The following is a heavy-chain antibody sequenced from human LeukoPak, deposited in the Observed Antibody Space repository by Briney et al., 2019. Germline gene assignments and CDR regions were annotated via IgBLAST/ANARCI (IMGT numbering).Heavy chain of an antibody. D-gene: IGHD2-2*01. CDR3: ARQMGYCSTSSCYTSDYFDS. CDR1: GGSFSGYY. CDR2: LSNNGST. Sequence: PSETLSLTCAVYGGSFSGYYWSWIRQPPGKGLEWIGTLSNNGSTYYNPSLKSRLTISVDTSKNHFSLKVNSVTVADTAVYYCARQMGYCSTSSCYTSDYFDSWGQGALVAVSS. J-gene: IGHJ4*02. V-gene: IGHV4-34*01.